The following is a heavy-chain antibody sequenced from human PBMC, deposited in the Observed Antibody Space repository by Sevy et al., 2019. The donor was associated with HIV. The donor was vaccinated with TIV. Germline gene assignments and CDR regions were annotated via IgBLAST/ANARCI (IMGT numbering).Heavy chain of an antibody. Sequence: GGSLRLSCAASGFTFSSYWMSWVRQAPGKGLEWVANIKQDGSEKYYVDSVKGRFTISRDNAKNSLYLQMNSLRAEDMAVYYCARDGNGYSSSWYRTGYYYYYGMDVWGQGTTVTVSS. V-gene: IGHV3-7*01. CDR1: GFTFSSYW. CDR2: IKQDGSEK. J-gene: IGHJ6*02. D-gene: IGHD6-13*01. CDR3: ARDGNGYSSSWYRTGYYYYYGMDV.